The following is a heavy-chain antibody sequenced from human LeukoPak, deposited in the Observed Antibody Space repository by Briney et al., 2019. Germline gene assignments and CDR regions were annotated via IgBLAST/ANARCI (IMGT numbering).Heavy chain of an antibody. CDR3: ARVYYYYMDV. V-gene: IGHV4-34*01. J-gene: IGHJ6*03. CDR1: GGSFSGYY. Sequence: RSSETLSLTCAVYGGSFSGYYWSWIRQPPGKGLEWIGEINHSGSTNYNPSLKSRVTISVDTSKNQFSLKLSSVTAADTAVYYCARVYYYYMDVWGKGITDTVSS. CDR2: INHSGST.